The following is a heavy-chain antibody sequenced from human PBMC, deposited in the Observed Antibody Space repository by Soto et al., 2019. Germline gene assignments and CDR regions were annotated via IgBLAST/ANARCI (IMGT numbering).Heavy chain of an antibody. D-gene: IGHD5-18*01. CDR3: AIHTLDTGMPSGY. V-gene: IGHV1-18*01. CDR2: IGGYKGNT. Sequence: QVQLVQSGAEVREPGVSVKVSCKASGYTFTNYGVSWVRQAPGQGLEWMGWIGGYKGNTNYAQKLQGRVTLTTDTSTSTAYMELRSLRSDDTAVYYCAIHTLDTGMPSGYWGQGTLVTVSS. CDR1: GYTFTNYG. J-gene: IGHJ4*02.